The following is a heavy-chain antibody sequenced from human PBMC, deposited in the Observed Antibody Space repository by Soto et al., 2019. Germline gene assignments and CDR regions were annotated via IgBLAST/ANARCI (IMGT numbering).Heavy chain of an antibody. D-gene: IGHD6-19*01. J-gene: IGHJ4*02. V-gene: IGHV3-23*01. Sequence: EVQLLESGGGLVQPGGSLRLSCAASGFTFSSYAMSWVRQAPGKGLEWVSAISGSGGSTYYADSVKGRFTISRDNSKNTLYLQMNSLRAEDTAVYYCAKDLGLHIAVASTCDYWGQGTLVTVSS. CDR2: ISGSGGST. CDR1: GFTFSSYA. CDR3: AKDLGLHIAVASTCDY.